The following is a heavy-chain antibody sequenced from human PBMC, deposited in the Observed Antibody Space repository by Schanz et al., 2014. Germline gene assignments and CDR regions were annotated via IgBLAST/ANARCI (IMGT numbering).Heavy chain of an antibody. Sequence: QVQLVESGGGVVQPGRSLRLSCVASGFTFSSYDVFWVRQAPGKGLEWVAILWHDGSKKYYADSVKGRFTVSRDNSKNTLYLQLNSLRAEDTAVYYCARDFHGYGPHLDYWGQGSLVTV. V-gene: IGHV3-33*01. D-gene: IGHD5-12*01. J-gene: IGHJ4*02. CDR1: GFTFSSYD. CDR3: ARDFHGYGPHLDY. CDR2: LWHDGSKK.